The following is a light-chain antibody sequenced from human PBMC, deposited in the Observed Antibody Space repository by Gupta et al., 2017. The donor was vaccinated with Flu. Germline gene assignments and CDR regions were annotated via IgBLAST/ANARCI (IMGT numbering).Light chain of an antibody. CDR1: ALPKQY. Sequence: SSVLTQPPSVSVSPGQTARITCSGDALPKQYAQWYQQKPGQAPVVALYKDIERPAGIPERFSGSSSGTTITVTISGVGADDEADYYCQSADSSGSYVFGTGTKVTVL. V-gene: IGLV3-25*02. J-gene: IGLJ1*01. CDR3: QSADSSGSYV. CDR2: KDI.